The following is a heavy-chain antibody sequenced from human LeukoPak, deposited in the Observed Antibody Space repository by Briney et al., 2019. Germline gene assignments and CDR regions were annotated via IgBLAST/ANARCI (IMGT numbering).Heavy chain of an antibody. D-gene: IGHD6-19*01. CDR3: ARNSGWSNFDY. CDR2: ISSSGSTI. Sequence: PGGSLRLSCAASGFTFSDYYMSWIRQAPGEGLEWVSYISSSGSTIYYAEPVKGRFTISRDNAKNSLYLQMNSLRAEDTAVYYCARNSGWSNFDYWGQGTLVTVSS. J-gene: IGHJ4*02. CDR1: GFTFSDYY. V-gene: IGHV3-11*04.